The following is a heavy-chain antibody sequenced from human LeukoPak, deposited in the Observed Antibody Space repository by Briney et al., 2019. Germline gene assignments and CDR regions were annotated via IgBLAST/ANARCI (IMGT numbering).Heavy chain of an antibody. Sequence: ASVTVSCKASGYTFTNYYLYWLGQAPGQGLEWMGWINPNTGDTNYAQSFQGRVTMTRVTSITTGYMELSRLTSDDTAVYYCANKLQFLDAFDIWGQGTMVTVSS. V-gene: IGHV1-2*02. CDR2: INPNTGDT. CDR3: ANKLQFLDAFDI. D-gene: IGHD3-3*01. J-gene: IGHJ3*02. CDR1: GYTFTNYY.